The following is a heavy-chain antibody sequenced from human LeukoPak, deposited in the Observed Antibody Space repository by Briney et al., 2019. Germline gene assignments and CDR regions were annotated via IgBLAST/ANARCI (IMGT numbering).Heavy chain of an antibody. V-gene: IGHV4-39*07. CDR3: ARVTGPFDP. CDR1: GGSISSSSYY. Sequence: SETLSLTCTVSGGSISSSSYYWGWIRQPPGKGLEWIGYIYHSGSTYYNPSLKSRVTISVDRSKNQFSLKLSSVTAADTAVYYCARVTGPFDPWGQGTLVTVSS. J-gene: IGHJ5*02. CDR2: IYHSGST.